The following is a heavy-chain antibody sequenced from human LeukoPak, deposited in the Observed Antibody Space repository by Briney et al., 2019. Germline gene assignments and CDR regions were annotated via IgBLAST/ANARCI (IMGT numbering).Heavy chain of an antibody. D-gene: IGHD1-26*01. CDR3: ARDRGIVGTTGYYYMDV. J-gene: IGHJ6*03. V-gene: IGHV3-48*03. Sequence: GGSLRLSCAASGFTSSSYWMSWVRQAPGKGLEWVSYIGSTIYYADSVKGRFTISRDNAKNSLYLQMNSLRAEDTAVYYCARDRGIVGTTGYYYMDVWGKGTTVTVSS. CDR2: IGSTI. CDR1: GFTSSSYW.